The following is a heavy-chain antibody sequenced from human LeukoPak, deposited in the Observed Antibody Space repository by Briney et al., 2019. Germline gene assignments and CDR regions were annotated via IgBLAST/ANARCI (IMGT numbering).Heavy chain of an antibody. D-gene: IGHD6-19*01. V-gene: IGHV4-59*01. CDR2: IYYSGST. CDR1: GGSISSYY. CDR3: ARDGIAVAGRPLDY. J-gene: IGHJ4*02. Sequence: SETLSLTRPVAGGSISSYYWSCIRQPPGKGLEWIGYIYYSGSTNYNPSLKSRVTIPVDTSKNQFSLKLSSVTAADTAVYYCARDGIAVAGRPLDYWGQGTLVTASS.